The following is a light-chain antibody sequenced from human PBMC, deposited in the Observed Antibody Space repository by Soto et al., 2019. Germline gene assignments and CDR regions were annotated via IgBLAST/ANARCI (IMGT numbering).Light chain of an antibody. Sequence: EIVLTQSPGTLSLSLGERATLSCRASQSVSSHYLAWYQQKPGQAPRLLIYGTSSRATGIPDRFSGSGSGTDFTLTISRLEPEDFAVYYCQQYGNSPRYSFGQGTKLEIK. V-gene: IGKV3-20*01. CDR2: GTS. CDR3: QQYGNSPRYS. J-gene: IGKJ2*03. CDR1: QSVSSHY.